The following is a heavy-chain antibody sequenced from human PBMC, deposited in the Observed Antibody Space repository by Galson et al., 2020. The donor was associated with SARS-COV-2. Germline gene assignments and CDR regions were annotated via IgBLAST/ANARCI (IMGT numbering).Heavy chain of an antibody. CDR1: GFTVSSNY. V-gene: IGHV3-53*01. J-gene: IGHJ4*02. Sequence: GGSLRLSCAASGFTVSSNYMSWVRQAPGKGLEWVSGIYSGGTTDYADSVKGRFTISRDNSKNTLYLQMNTLRAEDTAVYYCARDYFDTSGYFIDFWGQGTLVTVSS. D-gene: IGHD3-22*01. CDR3: ARDYFDTSGYFIDF. CDR2: IYSGGTT.